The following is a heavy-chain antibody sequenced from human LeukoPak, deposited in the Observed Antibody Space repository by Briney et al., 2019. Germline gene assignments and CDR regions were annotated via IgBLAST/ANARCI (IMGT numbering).Heavy chain of an antibody. J-gene: IGHJ4*02. CDR1: GFTFSSYE. Sequence: GGSLRLSCAAFGFTFSSYEMNWVRQAPGKGLEWVSYISSSGSTIYYADSVKGRFTISRDNAKSTVYLQMNSLRTDDTAVYYCARDGMTYGRHFDYWGQGILVTVSS. CDR2: ISSSGSTI. CDR3: ARDGMTYGRHFDY. D-gene: IGHD3-10*01. V-gene: IGHV3-48*03.